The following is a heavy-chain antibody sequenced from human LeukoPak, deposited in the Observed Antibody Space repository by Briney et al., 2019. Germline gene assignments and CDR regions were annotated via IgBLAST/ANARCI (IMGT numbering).Heavy chain of an antibody. CDR3: AKSASGWYLYYYYYYMDV. CDR1: GFTFSSYG. CDR2: ISYDGSNK. D-gene: IGHD6-19*01. J-gene: IGHJ6*03. Sequence: GGSLRLSCAASGFTFSSYGMHWVRQAPGKGLEWVAVISYDGSNKYYADSVKGRFTISRDNSKNTLYLQMNSLRAEDTAVYYCAKSASGWYLYYYYYYMDVWGKGTTVTVSS. V-gene: IGHV3-30*18.